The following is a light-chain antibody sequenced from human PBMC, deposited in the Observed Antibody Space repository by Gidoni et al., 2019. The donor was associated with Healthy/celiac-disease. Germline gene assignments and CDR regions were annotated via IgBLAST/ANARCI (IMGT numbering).Light chain of an antibody. CDR1: PSFSSM. J-gene: IGKJ4*01. CDR3: QQYNNWPPVT. CDR2: GAS. Sequence: EIVMTQSPATLSLSPGYRATLYSRASPSFSSMLAWYQQKPGQAPRLLIYGASTRATGLPARFSCSGCGTEFTLTISSLQSEDFAVYYCQQYNNWPPVTFGGGTKVEIK. V-gene: IGKV3-15*01.